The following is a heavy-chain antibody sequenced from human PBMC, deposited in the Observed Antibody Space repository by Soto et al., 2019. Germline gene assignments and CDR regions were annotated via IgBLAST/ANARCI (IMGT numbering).Heavy chain of an antibody. D-gene: IGHD1-1*01. J-gene: IGHJ4*02. V-gene: IGHV4-31*03. CDR3: ARGTKVASFDN. Sequence: QVQLQESGPGLGKPSQTLSLTCTVSGGFISSGGYYWSWIRQRPGKGLEWIGYIDYSGTAYYNPSLKSRVTISGDTSNNHFSLNLSSVTAADTAVYYCARGTKVASFDNWGQGTLVTVSS. CDR2: IDYSGTA. CDR1: GGFISSGGYY.